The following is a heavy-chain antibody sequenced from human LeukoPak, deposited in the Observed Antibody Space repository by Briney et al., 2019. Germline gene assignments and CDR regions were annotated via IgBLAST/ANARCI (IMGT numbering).Heavy chain of an antibody. J-gene: IGHJ6*03. CDR2: IYTSGST. V-gene: IGHV4-61*02. CDR3: ARDRRYSGYDRDYYYMDV. CDR1: GGSISSGSYY. Sequence: SETLSLTCTVSGGSISSGSYYWSWIRQPAGKGLEWIGRIYTSGSTNYNPSLKSRVTISVDTSKNQFSLKLSSVTAADTAVYYCARDRRYSGYDRDYYYMDVWGKGTTVTVSS. D-gene: IGHD5-12*01.